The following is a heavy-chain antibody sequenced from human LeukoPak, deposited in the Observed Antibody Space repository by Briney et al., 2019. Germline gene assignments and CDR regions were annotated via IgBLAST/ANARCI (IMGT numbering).Heavy chain of an antibody. D-gene: IGHD5-18*01. CDR2: ILYDGSNK. V-gene: IGHV3-30*04. CDR3: AREHSYGSPHLDY. CDR1: GFTFSSYA. Sequence: GGSLRLSCAASGFTFSSYAMHWVRQAPGRGLEWVAVILYDGSNKYYADSVKGRFTISRDNSKNTLYLQMNSLRAEDTAVYYCAREHSYGSPHLDYWGQGTLVTVSS. J-gene: IGHJ4*02.